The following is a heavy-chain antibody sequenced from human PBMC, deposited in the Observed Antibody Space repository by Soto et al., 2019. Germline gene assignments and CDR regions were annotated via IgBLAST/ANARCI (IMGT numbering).Heavy chain of an antibody. Sequence: SETLSLTCAVSGCSISSSNWWSWVRQPPGKGLEWIGEIYHSGSTNYNPSLKSRVTISVDKSKNQFSLKLNSVTAADTAVYYCARKAASPNYYYYYGMDVWGQGTTVT. CDR2: IYHSGST. CDR1: GCSISSSNW. CDR3: ARKAASPNYYYYYGMDV. J-gene: IGHJ6*02. V-gene: IGHV4-4*02.